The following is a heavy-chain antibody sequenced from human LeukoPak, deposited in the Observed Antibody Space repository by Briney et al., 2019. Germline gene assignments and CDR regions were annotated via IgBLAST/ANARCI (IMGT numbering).Heavy chain of an antibody. CDR2: ISGSGGST. D-gene: IGHD6-13*01. CDR3: ANRGTAAAY. CDR1: GFTFSSLG. Sequence: PGGSLRLSFAASGFTFSSLGINWVRPAPGEGLEWVSAISGSGGSTYYADSVKGRFTISRDNSKNTLYLQMNSLRAEDTAVYYCANRGTAAAYWGQGTLVTVSS. J-gene: IGHJ4*02. V-gene: IGHV3-23*01.